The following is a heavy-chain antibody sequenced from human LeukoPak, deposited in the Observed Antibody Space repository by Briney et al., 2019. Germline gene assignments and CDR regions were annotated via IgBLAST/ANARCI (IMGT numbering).Heavy chain of an antibody. D-gene: IGHD1-26*01. V-gene: IGHV3-23*01. CDR3: AKDVGKWESLHFFDY. Sequence: GGSLRLSCLTSGFTFSTNAMSWVRQAPGTGLEWISGISGSGASTYYADSVTGRFTISRDNSRNTLYLQMNSLRGDDTAVYYCAKDVGKWESLHFFDYWGQGTLVTVSS. CDR1: GFTFSTNA. J-gene: IGHJ4*02. CDR2: ISGSGAST.